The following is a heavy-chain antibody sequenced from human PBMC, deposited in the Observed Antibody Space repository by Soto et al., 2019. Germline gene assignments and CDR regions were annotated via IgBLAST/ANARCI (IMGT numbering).Heavy chain of an antibody. D-gene: IGHD7-27*01. J-gene: IGHJ6*02. CDR2: ISASGGST. CDR1: GFTFSSYV. Sequence: EVQLLESGGGLVQPGGSLRLSCAASGFTFSSYVMNWVRQAPGKGLEWVLDISASGGSTDYADSVKGRFTISRDNSKNTLYLQMNSLRAEDTAVYYCAKGLGPCYHYAMDGWGQGTTVTVSS. CDR3: AKGLGPCYHYAMDG. V-gene: IGHV3-23*01.